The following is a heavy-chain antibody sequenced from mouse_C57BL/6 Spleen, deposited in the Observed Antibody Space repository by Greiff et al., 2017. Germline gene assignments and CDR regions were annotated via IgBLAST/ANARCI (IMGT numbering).Heavy chain of an antibody. D-gene: IGHD2-4*01. CDR1: GYAFSSSW. V-gene: IGHV1-82*01. CDR3: ARMRGDEYDGGAWFAY. Sequence: VQLQQSGPELVKPGASVKISCKASGYAFSSSWMNWVKQRPGKGLEWIGRIYPGDGDHNYNGKFKGKATLTADKSSSTASMQLSSLTSEDSAVYFCARMRGDEYDGGAWFAYWGQGTLVTVSA. J-gene: IGHJ3*01. CDR2: IYPGDGDH.